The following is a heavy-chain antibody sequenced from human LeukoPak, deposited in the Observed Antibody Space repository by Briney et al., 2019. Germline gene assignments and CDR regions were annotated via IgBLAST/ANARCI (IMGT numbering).Heavy chain of an antibody. CDR1: GFTFSTYT. D-gene: IGHD3-10*01. V-gene: IGHV3-23*01. CDR2: IGGDGGGT. Sequence: GGSLRLSCIASGFTFSTYTMAWVRQAQGGGLEWVSAIGGDGGGTFYADSVKGRFAISRDNSKSTLYLQMNSLRAEDTAVYYCLKDFGRDLGGPGYWGRGTLVTVSA. CDR3: LKDFGRDLGGPGY. J-gene: IGHJ4*02.